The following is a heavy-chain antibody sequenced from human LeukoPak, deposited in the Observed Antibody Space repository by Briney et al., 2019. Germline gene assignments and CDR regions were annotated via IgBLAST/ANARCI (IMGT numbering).Heavy chain of an antibody. J-gene: IGHJ4*02. V-gene: IGHV3-23*01. Sequence: GGSLRLSCAASGFTFSTYALSWVRQAPGKGLEWVSAISGGITYYADSVKGRFTISRGNSKNTLCLQMNSLRAEDTAVYYCAKEYCSSTTCYGCFDYWGQGTLVTVSS. D-gene: IGHD2-2*01. CDR1: GFTFSTYA. CDR2: ISGGIT. CDR3: AKEYCSSTTCYGCFDY.